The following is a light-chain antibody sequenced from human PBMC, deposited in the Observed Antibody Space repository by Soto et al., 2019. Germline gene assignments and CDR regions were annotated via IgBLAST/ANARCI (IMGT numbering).Light chain of an antibody. J-gene: IGKJ3*01. CDR1: QSVSSSY. V-gene: IGKV3-20*01. Sequence: EIVLTQSPGTLSLSPGERATLSCRASQSVSSSYLAWYQQKPGQAPRLLIYGASSRATGIPDRFSGSGSGTDFSLTISRVEPEDFVVYYCKQNGISPGVTFGPGPKVNIK. CDR2: GAS. CDR3: KQNGISPGVT.